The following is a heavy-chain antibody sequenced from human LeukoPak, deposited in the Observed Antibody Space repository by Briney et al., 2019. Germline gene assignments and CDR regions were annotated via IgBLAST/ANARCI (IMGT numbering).Heavy chain of an antibody. CDR2: IYSGGST. CDR3: ARAIPPGSYGMDV. Sequence: GGSLRLSCAASGFTVSSNYMGWVRQAPGKGLEWVSVIYSGGSTYYADSVKGRFTISRDNSKNTLYLQMNGLRAEDTAVYYCARAIPPGSYGMDVWGQGTTVTVSS. V-gene: IGHV3-66*01. D-gene: IGHD2-2*02. CDR1: GFTVSSNY. J-gene: IGHJ6*02.